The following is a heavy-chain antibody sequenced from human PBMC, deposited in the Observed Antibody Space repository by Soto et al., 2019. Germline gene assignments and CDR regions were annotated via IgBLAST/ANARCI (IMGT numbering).Heavy chain of an antibody. D-gene: IGHD3-10*01. CDR2: ISSSGLTT. CDR1: GFNFRLYE. CDR3: ARYGTRGDW. J-gene: IGHJ5*01. V-gene: IGHV3-48*03. Sequence: GGSPRLSCQASGFNFRLYEMHWVRKAPGKGLEWVSYISSSGLTTYYADFAEGRFTISRDNAKDSLYLHLNSLRVGDTAVYYCARYGTRGDWWGLGTQVTVSS.